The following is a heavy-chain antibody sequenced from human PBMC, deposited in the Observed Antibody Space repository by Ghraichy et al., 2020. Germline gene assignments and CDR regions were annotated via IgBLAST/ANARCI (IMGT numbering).Heavy chain of an antibody. CDR3: ARERREATIMLGDY. J-gene: IGHJ4*02. V-gene: IGHV3-30-3*01. CDR1: GFTFSSYA. Sequence: GGSLRLSCAASGFTFSSYAMHWVCQAPGKGLEWVAVDGNNKYYADSVKGRFTVSRDNSKNTLYLQMNSLRAEDTAVYYCARERREATIMLGDYWGRGTLVTVSS. D-gene: IGHD1-26*01. CDR2: DGNNK.